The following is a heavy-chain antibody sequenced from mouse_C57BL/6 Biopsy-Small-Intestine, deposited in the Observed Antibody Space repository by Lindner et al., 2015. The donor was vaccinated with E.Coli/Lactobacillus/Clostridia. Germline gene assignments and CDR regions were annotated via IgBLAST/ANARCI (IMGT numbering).Heavy chain of an antibody. CDR2: IYVGGGYT. D-gene: IGHD1-1*01. J-gene: IGHJ1*03. CDR1: GYTFTNYW. Sequence: VQLQESGAELVRPGTSVKMSCKASGYTFTNYWIGWAKQRPGHGLEWIGDIYVGGGYTNYNEKFKGKATLTADKSSSTAYMQFSSLTSEDSAIYYCARHPSYYGSSHFWYFDVWGTGTTVTVSS. CDR3: ARHPSYYGSSHFWYFDV. V-gene: IGHV1-63*01.